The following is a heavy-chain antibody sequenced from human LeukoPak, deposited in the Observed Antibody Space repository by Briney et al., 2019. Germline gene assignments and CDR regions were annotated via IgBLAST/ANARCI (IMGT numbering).Heavy chain of an antibody. Sequence: SETLSLTCTVSGYSISSGYYWSWIRQPPGKGLEWIGYIYYSGSTNYNPSLKSRVTISVDTSKNQFSLKLSSVTAADTAVYYCARGVVIAPQTFDYWGQGTLVTVSS. CDR2: IYYSGST. CDR1: GYSISSGYY. D-gene: IGHD2-21*01. V-gene: IGHV4-61*01. J-gene: IGHJ4*02. CDR3: ARGVVIAPQTFDY.